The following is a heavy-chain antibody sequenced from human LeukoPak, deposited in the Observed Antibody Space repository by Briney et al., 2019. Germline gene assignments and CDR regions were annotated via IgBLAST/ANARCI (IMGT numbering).Heavy chain of an antibody. CDR3: ARDYFDSSDYPQTYYYYYMDV. D-gene: IGHD3-22*01. J-gene: IGHJ6*03. CDR1: GFTFSRYS. Sequence: GGSLRLSCAASGFTFSRYSMNWVRQAPGKGLEWVASISSTSTFIYSADSVKGRFTISRDTAKNSLFLQMNGLRAEDTAIYYCARDYFDSSDYPQTYYYYYMDVWGKGTTVTVSS. V-gene: IGHV3-21*01. CDR2: ISSTSTFI.